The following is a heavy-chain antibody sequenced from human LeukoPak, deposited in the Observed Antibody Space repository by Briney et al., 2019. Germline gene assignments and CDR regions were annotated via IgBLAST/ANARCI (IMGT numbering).Heavy chain of an antibody. CDR1: GGSFSSYY. Sequence: SETLSLTCAVYGGSFSSYYWSWIRQPPGKGLEWIGEINHSGSTNYNPSLKSRVTISVDTSKNQFSLKLSSVTAADTAVYYCARGKVTMVRGARGRRYYMDVWGKGTTVTVSS. CDR3: ARGKVTMVRGARGRRYYMDV. V-gene: IGHV4-34*01. J-gene: IGHJ6*03. CDR2: INHSGST. D-gene: IGHD3-10*01.